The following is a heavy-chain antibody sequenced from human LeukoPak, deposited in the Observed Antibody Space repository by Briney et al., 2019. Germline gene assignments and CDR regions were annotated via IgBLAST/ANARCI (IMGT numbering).Heavy chain of an antibody. D-gene: IGHD3-10*01. CDR2: ISGSGGST. CDR1: GFTFSSYG. Sequence: GGSLRLSCAASGFTFSSYGMSWVRQAPGKGLEWVSAISGSGGSTYYADSVKGRFTISRDNSKNTLYLQMNSLRAEDTAVYYCAKGNYYGSGSYNYFDYWGQGTLVTVSS. V-gene: IGHV3-23*01. CDR3: AKGNYYGSGSYNYFDY. J-gene: IGHJ4*02.